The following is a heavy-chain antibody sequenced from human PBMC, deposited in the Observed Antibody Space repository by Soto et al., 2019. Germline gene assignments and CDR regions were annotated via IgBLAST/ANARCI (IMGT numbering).Heavy chain of an antibody. V-gene: IGHV3-73*01. CDR1: GFVFKDSS. CDR3: TRLISAAQDY. J-gene: IGHJ4*02. D-gene: IGHD3-10*01. CDR2: IRDRAYNYAT. Sequence: EVLLVESGGCLVQPGGSLKLSCAASGFVFKDSSIHWVRQASGKGLEWVGRIRDRAYNYATAYAASVKGRFTISRDDSSNTAYLLMNSLKTEDTAIYYCTRLISAAQDYWGQGTLVTVSS.